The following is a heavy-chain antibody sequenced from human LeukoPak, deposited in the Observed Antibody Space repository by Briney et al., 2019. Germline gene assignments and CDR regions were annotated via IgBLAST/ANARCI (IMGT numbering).Heavy chain of an antibody. Sequence: GGSLRLSCAPSGFTFSTYWMSWVRQAPGKGLEWVANIKQDGSEKYYVDSVKGRFTISRDNAKNSLYLQMNSLRVEDTAVYYCARDCCGSGGLHYLGQGTLVTVSS. J-gene: IGHJ4*02. CDR1: GFTFSTYW. V-gene: IGHV3-7*01. D-gene: IGHD6-19*01. CDR2: IKQDGSEK. CDR3: ARDCCGSGGLHY.